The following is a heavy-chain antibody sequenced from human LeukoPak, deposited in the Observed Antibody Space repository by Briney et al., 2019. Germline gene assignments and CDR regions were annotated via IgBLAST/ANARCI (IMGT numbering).Heavy chain of an antibody. CDR1: GFTVSSNY. Sequence: GGSLRLSCAVSGFTVSSNYMSWVRQARGKGLEWVSDIYSGGSTYYADSVKGRFTISRDNSKNTLNLQVNSLRADDTAVYYCAREYSKGGFDYWGQGTLVTVSS. CDR2: IYSGGST. V-gene: IGHV3-53*01. CDR3: AREYSKGGFDY. D-gene: IGHD5-18*01. J-gene: IGHJ4*02.